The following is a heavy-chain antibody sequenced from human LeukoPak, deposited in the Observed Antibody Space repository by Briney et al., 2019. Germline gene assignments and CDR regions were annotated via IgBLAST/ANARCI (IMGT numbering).Heavy chain of an antibody. J-gene: IGHJ4*02. V-gene: IGHV3-64*01. CDR1: GFTFSSYA. CDR2: ISSNGGST. D-gene: IGHD6-13*01. CDR3: AREPHSSTWYGVWVDY. Sequence: QPGGSLRLSCAASGFTFSSYAMHWVRQAPGKGLEYVSAISSNGGSTYYANSVKGRFTISRDNSKNTLYLQMGSLRAEDMAVYYCAREPHSSTWYGVWVDYWGQGTLVNVSS.